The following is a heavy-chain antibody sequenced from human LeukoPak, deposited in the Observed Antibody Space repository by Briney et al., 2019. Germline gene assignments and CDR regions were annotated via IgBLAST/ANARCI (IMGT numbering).Heavy chain of an antibody. CDR2: IFYSGST. CDR1: GGSISSGYYY. J-gene: IGHJ5*02. CDR3: ARGKMTDAGTFLDFDP. D-gene: IGHD6-13*01. Sequence: SETLSLTCSVSGGSISSGYYYWSWIRQHPGRGLEWIGYIFYSGSTYYNPSLKSRLIISADTSQNQFSLRLTSVTAADTAVYYCARGKMTDAGTFLDFDPWGQGTLVTVSS. V-gene: IGHV4-31*03.